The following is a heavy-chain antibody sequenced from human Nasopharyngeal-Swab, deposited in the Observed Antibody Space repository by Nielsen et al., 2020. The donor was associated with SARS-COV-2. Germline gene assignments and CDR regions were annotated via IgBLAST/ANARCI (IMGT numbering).Heavy chain of an antibody. CDR3: AKSSSGSYFSAFDI. CDR2: ISYDGSNK. V-gene: IGHV3-30*18. CDR1: GFTFSSYG. Sequence: GESLKISCAASGFTFSSYGMHWVRQAPGKGLEWVAVISYDGSNKYYADSVKGRFTISRDNSKNTLYLQMNSLRAEDTAVYYCAKSSSGSYFSAFDIWGQGTMVTVSS. J-gene: IGHJ3*02. D-gene: IGHD1-26*01.